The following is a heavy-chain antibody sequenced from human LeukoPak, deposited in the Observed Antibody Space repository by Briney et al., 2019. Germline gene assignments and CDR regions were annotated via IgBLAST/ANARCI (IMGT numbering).Heavy chain of an antibody. V-gene: IGHV1-18*04. D-gene: IGHD3-10*01. CDR3: ARVNPHYGSGSYYLCDY. J-gene: IGHJ4*02. CDR2: INPDSGDT. CDR1: EYTFSVYH. Sequence: ASVKVSCKASEYTFSVYHIHWVRQAPGQGLEWMAWINPDSGDTNYAQKLQGRVTMTTDTSTSTAYMELRSLRSDDTAVYYCARVNPHYGSGSYYLCDYWGQGTLVTVSS.